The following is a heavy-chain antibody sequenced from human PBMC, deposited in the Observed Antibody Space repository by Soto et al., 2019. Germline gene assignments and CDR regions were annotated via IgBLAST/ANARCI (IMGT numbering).Heavy chain of an antibody. CDR2: MNPNSGNT. D-gene: IGHD3-3*01. J-gene: IGHJ6*02. CDR3: ATSPIFRVVIIESHYYGMDV. V-gene: IGHV1-8*01. CDR1: GYTFTSYD. Sequence: ASEKVFCKASGYTFTSYDINWVRQATGQGLEWMGWMNPNSGNTGYAQKFQGRVTMTRNTSISTAYMELSMLRSEDTGVYYCATSPIFRVVIIESHYYGMDVWGQGTTVTVSS.